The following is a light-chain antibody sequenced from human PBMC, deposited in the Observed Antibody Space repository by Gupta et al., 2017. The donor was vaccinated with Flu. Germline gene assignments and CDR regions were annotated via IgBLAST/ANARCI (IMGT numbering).Light chain of an antibody. CDR1: SSDIGAYNS. V-gene: IGLV2-14*03. CDR3: SSKIVSSTPNFV. J-gene: IGLJ1*01. CDR2: DVT. Sequence: QSALTQPPSVSGSPRQSITISCTGTSSDIGAYNSVSWYQQHPGKAPKLMVYDVTNRPSGVSHRFSGSKYDNTASLTISGLQAEDEAEYFCSSKIVSSTPNFVFGTGTIVTVL.